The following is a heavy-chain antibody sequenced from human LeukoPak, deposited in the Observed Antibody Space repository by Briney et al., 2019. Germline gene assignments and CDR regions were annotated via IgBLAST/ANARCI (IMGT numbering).Heavy chain of an antibody. CDR2: IIPIFGTT. D-gene: IGHD3-10*01. J-gene: IGHJ6*02. CDR3: ASSLEPSEGPYYYYGMDV. Sequence: SVKVSSKASGYTFTSYAMHWVRQAPGQRLEWMGGIIPIFGTTNYAQKFQGRVTITADESTSTAYMELSSLRSEDTAVHYCASSLEPSEGPYYYYGMDVWGQGTTVTVSS. V-gene: IGHV1-69*01. CDR1: GYTFTSYA.